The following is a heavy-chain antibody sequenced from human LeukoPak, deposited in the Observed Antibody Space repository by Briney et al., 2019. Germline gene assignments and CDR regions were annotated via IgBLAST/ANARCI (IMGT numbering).Heavy chain of an antibody. CDR2: INPIRGGT. CDR3: ARIVRKDSVAGGHYYYYMDV. D-gene: IGHD3-16*01. CDR1: GYSFNRDY. V-gene: IGHV1-2*02. Sequence: ASVKVSCKASGYSFNRDYMHWVRQAPGQGLDGMGWINPIRGGTNLAQKFQRRVTMTRDTSISTAYMELSRLRSDDTAVYYCARIVRKDSVAGGHYYYYMDVWGKGTTVTISS. J-gene: IGHJ6*03.